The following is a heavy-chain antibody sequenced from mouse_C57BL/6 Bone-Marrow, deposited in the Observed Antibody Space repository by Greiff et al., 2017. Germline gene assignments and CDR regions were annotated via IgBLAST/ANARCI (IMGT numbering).Heavy chain of an antibody. Sequence: VQLQQSGAELVRPGASVTLSCKASGYTFTDYEMHWVKQTPVHGLEWIGAIDPETGGTAYNQKFKGKAILTADKSSSTAYMELRSLTSEDSAVYYGTRWDYGSSYDYFDYWGQGTTLTVSS. CDR2: IDPETGGT. D-gene: IGHD1-1*01. CDR1: GYTFTDYE. V-gene: IGHV1-15*01. CDR3: TRWDYGSSYDYFDY. J-gene: IGHJ2*01.